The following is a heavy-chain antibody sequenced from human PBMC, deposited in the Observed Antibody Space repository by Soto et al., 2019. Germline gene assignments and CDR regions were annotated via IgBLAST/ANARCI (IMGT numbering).Heavy chain of an antibody. Sequence: SETLSLTCTVSGGSISSSSYYWGWIRQPPGKGLEWIGSIYYSGSTYYNPSLKSRVTISVDTSKNQFSLKLSSVTAADTAVYYCARHDYGDYSYNWFDPWGQGTLVTVSS. CDR1: GGSISSSSYY. V-gene: IGHV4-39*01. J-gene: IGHJ5*02. CDR3: ARHDYGDYSYNWFDP. D-gene: IGHD4-17*01. CDR2: IYYSGST.